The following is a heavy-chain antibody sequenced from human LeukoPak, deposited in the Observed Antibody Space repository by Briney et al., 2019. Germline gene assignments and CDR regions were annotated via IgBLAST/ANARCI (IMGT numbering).Heavy chain of an antibody. V-gene: IGHV3-21*01. CDR1: GFTFSSYA. CDR2: ISSSSSYI. D-gene: IGHD3-22*01. CDR3: ARDYYDSSGYDY. Sequence: PGGSLRLSCAASGFTFSSYAMSWVRQAPGKGLEWVSSISSSSSYIYYADSVKGRFTISRDNAKNSLYLQMNSLRAEDTAVYYCARDYYDSSGYDYRGQGTLVTVSS. J-gene: IGHJ4*02.